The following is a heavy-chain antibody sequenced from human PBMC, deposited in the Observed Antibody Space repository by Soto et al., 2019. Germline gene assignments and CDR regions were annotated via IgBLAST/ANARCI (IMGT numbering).Heavy chain of an antibody. CDR2: ISSTGTSM. Sequence: PGGSLRLSCAASGFTFSSYELNWVRQAPGKGLEWVSYISSTGTSMDYADSVKGRFTISRDNAKNSLFLQLTSLRDEDTAVYYCARETHFIDYCGHGTLVSVSA. CDR3: ARETHFIDY. CDR1: GFTFSSYE. V-gene: IGHV3-48*03. J-gene: IGHJ4*01.